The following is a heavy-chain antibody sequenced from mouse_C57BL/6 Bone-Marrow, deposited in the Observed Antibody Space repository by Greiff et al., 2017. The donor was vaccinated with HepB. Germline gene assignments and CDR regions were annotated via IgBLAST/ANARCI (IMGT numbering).Heavy chain of an antibody. V-gene: IGHV5-12*01. D-gene: IGHD1-1*01. Sequence: DVMLVESGGGLVQPGGSLKLSCAASGFTFSDYYMYWVRQTPEKRLEWVAYISNGGGSTYYPDTVKGRFTISRDNAKNTLYLQMSRLKSEDTAMYYCARQEAGYGSSYYYAMDYWGQGTSVTVSS. J-gene: IGHJ4*01. CDR1: GFTFSDYY. CDR3: ARQEAGYGSSYYYAMDY. CDR2: ISNGGGST.